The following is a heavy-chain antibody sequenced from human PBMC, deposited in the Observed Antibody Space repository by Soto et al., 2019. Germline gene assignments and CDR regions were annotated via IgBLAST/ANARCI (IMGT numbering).Heavy chain of an antibody. CDR2: ISRGGSS. V-gene: IGHV4-59*01. CDR1: GGSIFSDD. Sequence: SETLSLTCTVSGGSIFSDDWTWIRQPPGKGLEWIGYISRGGSSRYAPSLKGRVTFSTDTSKNQVSLKLTYVTVADTAVYYCARGYWFDPWGLGTLVTV. CDR3: ARGYWFDP. J-gene: IGHJ5*02.